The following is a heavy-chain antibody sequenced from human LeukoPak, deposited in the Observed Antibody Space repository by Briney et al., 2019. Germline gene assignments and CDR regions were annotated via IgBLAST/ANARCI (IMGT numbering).Heavy chain of an antibody. J-gene: IGHJ6*03. CDR1: GYTFTSYY. CDR3: ARGGTAMVDYYYCYYMDV. V-gene: IGHV1-46*03. CDR2: INPSGGST. Sequence: ASVKGSCKASGYTFTSYYMHWVRQAPGQGLEWIGIINPSGGSTSYEQKFQGRVTMTRDTSTSTVYMELSSLRSEATAVYYCARGGTAMVDYYYCYYMDVWGKGTTVTVSS. D-gene: IGHD5-18*01.